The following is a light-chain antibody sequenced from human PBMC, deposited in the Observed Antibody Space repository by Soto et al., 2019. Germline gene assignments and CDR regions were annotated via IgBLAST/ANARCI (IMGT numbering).Light chain of an antibody. J-gene: IGKJ5*01. V-gene: IGKV1-39*01. CDR2: AAS. CDR1: QSISTY. CDR3: QQSYSTPIT. Sequence: DIKMTQSPSSLSASVGDRVTITCRASQSISTYVNWHQQKPGKAPNLLIYAASSLQSGVPSRFSGSGTGTDFTLTISSLQPEDFATYYCQQSYSTPITFGQGTRLEIK.